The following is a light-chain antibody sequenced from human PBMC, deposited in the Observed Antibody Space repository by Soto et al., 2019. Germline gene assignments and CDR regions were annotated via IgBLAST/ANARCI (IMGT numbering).Light chain of an antibody. J-gene: IGKJ2*01. CDR1: QSVSSY. V-gene: IGKV3-11*01. CDR3: QQRSSWPYT. Sequence: EIVLTQSPATLSLSPGERATLSCRASQSVSSYLAWYQQKPGQAPRLLIYDESKRAAGIPARFSGSGSGTDFTLTISSLEPEDFAVYYCQQRSSWPYTFGQGTKLEI. CDR2: DES.